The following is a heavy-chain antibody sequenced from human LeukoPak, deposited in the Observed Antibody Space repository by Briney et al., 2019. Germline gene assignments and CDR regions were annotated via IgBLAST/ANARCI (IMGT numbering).Heavy chain of an antibody. D-gene: IGHD3-10*01. V-gene: IGHV3-23*01. CDR1: GFTFSSYA. CDR2: ISGSGGST. Sequence: GGSLRLSCAASGFTFSSYAMSWVRQAPGKGLEWVSAISGSGGSTYYADSVKGRFTISIDNSKNTLYLQMNSLRAEDTAVYYCAKSHNPLLWFGEGSDYWGQGTLVTVSS. J-gene: IGHJ4*02. CDR3: AKSHNPLLWFGEGSDY.